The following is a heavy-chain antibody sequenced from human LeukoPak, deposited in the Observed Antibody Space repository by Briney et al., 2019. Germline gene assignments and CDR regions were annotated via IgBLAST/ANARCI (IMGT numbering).Heavy chain of an antibody. CDR1: GFTFSSYA. D-gene: IGHD2-21*02. CDR3: AREAIVVVTAPYDAFDI. Sequence: PGGSLRLPCAASGFTFSSYAMHWVRQAPGKGLEWVAVISYDGSNKYYADSVKGRFTISRDNSKNTLYLQMNSLRAEDTAVYYCAREAIVVVTAPYDAFDIWGQGTMVTVSS. CDR2: ISYDGSNK. V-gene: IGHV3-30-3*01. J-gene: IGHJ3*02.